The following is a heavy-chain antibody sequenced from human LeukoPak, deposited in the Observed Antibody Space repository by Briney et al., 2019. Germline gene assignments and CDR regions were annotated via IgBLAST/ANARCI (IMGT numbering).Heavy chain of an antibody. D-gene: IGHD3-3*01. CDR3: ARFYDFWSGYRYYYYYGMDV. Sequence: SETLSLTCAVYGGSFSGYYWSWIRQPPGKGLEWIGEINHSGSTNYNPSLKSRVTISVDTSKNQFSLKLSSVTAADTAVYYCARFYDFWSGYRYYYYYGMDVWGQGTTVTVSS. CDR2: INHSGST. J-gene: IGHJ6*02. CDR1: GGSFSGYY. V-gene: IGHV4-34*01.